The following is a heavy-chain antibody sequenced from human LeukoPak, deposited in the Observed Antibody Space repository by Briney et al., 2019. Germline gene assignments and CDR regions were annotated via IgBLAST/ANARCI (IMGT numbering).Heavy chain of an antibody. CDR3: AKGRLDWLSLDY. Sequence: PGGSLRLSCAASGFTFSSYAMSWVRQAPGKGLEWVSAISGSVGSTYYADSVKGRFTISRDNSKNTLYLQMNSLRAEDTAVYYCAKGRLDWLSLDYWGQGTLVTVSS. D-gene: IGHD3-9*01. CDR1: GFTFSSYA. J-gene: IGHJ4*02. CDR2: ISGSVGST. V-gene: IGHV3-23*01.